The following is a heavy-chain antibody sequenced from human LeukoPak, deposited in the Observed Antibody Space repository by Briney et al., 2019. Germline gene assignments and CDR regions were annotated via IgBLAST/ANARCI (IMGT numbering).Heavy chain of an antibody. CDR2: INPHTGVT. D-gene: IGHD3-22*01. CDR1: GYTFTNYY. J-gene: IGHJ4*02. Sequence: ASVKASCKASGYTFTNYYMCWVRQAPGQGLDWMGWINPHTGVTVYAQKFQGRVTMTRDTSITTAYMELSSLRSDDSAVYYCARQENGYSHWGQGTLVTVSS. V-gene: IGHV1-2*02. CDR3: ARQENGYSH.